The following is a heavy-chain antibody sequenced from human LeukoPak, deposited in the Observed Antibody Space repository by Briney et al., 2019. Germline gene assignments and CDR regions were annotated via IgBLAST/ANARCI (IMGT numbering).Heavy chain of an antibody. Sequence: PSETLSLTCTVSGGSISSYYWSWIRQPPGKGLEWIGYIYYSGSTNYNPSLKSQVTISVDTSKNQFSLKLSSVTAADTAVYYCAREVGGSYVLDYWGQGTLVTVSS. CDR2: IYYSGST. V-gene: IGHV4-59*01. J-gene: IGHJ4*02. D-gene: IGHD1-26*01. CDR3: AREVGGSYVLDY. CDR1: GGSISSYY.